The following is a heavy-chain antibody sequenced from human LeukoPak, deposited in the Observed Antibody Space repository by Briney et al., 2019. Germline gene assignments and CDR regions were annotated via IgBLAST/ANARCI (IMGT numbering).Heavy chain of an antibody. V-gene: IGHV3-11*01. CDR1: GFTFNDYY. CDR2: INIGGTNT. Sequence: GGSLRLSSAASGFTFNDYYMSWIRQAPGKGLEWLSYINIGGTNTHYADSVKGRFTISRDNAKKSLYLEMNNLRAEDTAVYYCATDGAGFDTWGQGVLVTVSS. J-gene: IGHJ5*02. CDR3: ATDGAGFDT.